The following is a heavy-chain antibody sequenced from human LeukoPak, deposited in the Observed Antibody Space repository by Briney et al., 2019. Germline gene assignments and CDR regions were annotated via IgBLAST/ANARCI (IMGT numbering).Heavy chain of an antibody. V-gene: IGHV5-51*01. CDR1: GYSFTSYW. Sequence: GESLKISCKGSGYSFTSYWIGWVRQMPGKGLEWVGIIYPGDSDTRYSPSFQGQVTISADKSISTAYLQWSSLKASDTAMYYCARVGYDSSGYYFFVYWGQGTLVTVSS. J-gene: IGHJ4*02. CDR3: ARVGYDSSGYYFFVY. D-gene: IGHD3-22*01. CDR2: IYPGDSDT.